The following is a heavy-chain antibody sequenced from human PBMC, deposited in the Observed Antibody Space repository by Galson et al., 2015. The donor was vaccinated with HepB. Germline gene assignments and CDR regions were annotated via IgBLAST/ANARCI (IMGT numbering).Heavy chain of an antibody. CDR2: IFYDDDK. V-gene: IGHV2-5*02. CDR3: ARRFKGNWLDT. CDR1: GFSLSTRGVG. J-gene: IGHJ5*02. Sequence: PALVKPTQTLTLTCTFSGFSLSTRGVGVAWIRQPPGKALKWLTMIFYDDDKRYSPSLRSRLTITKDTSKNQVVLTMTNTDPVDTATYYCARRFKGNWLDTWGQGTLVIVSS.